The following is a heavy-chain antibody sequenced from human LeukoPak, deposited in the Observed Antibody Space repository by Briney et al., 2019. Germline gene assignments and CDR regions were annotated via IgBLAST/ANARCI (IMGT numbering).Heavy chain of an antibody. CDR2: ISSSSSYI. Sequence: GGSLRLSCAASGFTFSSYSMNWVRQAPGKGLEWVSSISSSSSYIYYADSVKGRFTISRDNAKNSLYLQMNSLRAEDTAVYYCARDGDLSYYYDSSGYYFDYWGQGTLVTVSS. V-gene: IGHV3-21*01. CDR3: ARDGDLSYYYDSSGYYFDY. J-gene: IGHJ4*02. CDR1: GFTFSSYS. D-gene: IGHD3-22*01.